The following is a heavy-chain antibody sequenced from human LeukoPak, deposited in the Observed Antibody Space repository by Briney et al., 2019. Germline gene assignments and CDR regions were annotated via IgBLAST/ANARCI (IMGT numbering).Heavy chain of an antibody. V-gene: IGHV3-23*01. Sequence: GGSLRLSCAASGFTFSSYAMSWVRQAPGKGLEWVSAISGSGGSTYCADSVKGRFTISRDNSKNTLYLQMNSLRAEDTAVYYCAKSGYCSGGSCHQGFDYWGQGTLVTVSS. D-gene: IGHD2-15*01. CDR3: AKSGYCSGGSCHQGFDY. CDR1: GFTFSSYA. CDR2: ISGSGGST. J-gene: IGHJ4*02.